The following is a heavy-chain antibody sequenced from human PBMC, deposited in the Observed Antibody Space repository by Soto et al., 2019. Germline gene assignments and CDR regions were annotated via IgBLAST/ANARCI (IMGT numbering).Heavy chain of an antibody. CDR1: GVSISSYF. J-gene: IGHJ4*02. Sequence: SETLSLTCSVSGVSISSYFWSWIRQALGRGLEWIGYTYHRGSTNYSPSLKSRVAISLDTSENQFSLKVNSVTAADTAVYYCARIGGYHGPLDYWGQGTPVTVSS. D-gene: IGHD6-25*01. CDR2: TYHRGST. CDR3: ARIGGYHGPLDY. V-gene: IGHV4-59*01.